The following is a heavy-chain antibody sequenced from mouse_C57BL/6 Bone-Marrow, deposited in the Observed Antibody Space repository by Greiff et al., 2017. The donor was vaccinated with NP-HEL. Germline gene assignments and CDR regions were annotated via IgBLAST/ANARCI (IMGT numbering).Heavy chain of an antibody. J-gene: IGHJ3*01. V-gene: IGHV1-61*01. CDR1: GYTFTSYW. CDR2: IYPSDSET. Sequence: VQLQQPGAELVRPGSSVKLSCKASGYTFTSYWMDWVKQRPGQGLEWIGNIYPSDSETHYNQKFKDKATLTVDKSSSTAYMQLSSLTSEDSAVYYCARHEGAWFAYWGQGTLVTVSA. CDR3: ARHEGAWFAY.